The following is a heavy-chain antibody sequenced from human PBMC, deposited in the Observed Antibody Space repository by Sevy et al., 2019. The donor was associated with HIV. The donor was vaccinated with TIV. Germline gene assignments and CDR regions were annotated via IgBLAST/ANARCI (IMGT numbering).Heavy chain of an antibody. CDR1: GFTFSKYS. CDR3: AREGCTKPHDF. J-gene: IGHJ4*02. D-gene: IGHD2-8*01. Sequence: GGSLRLSCAASGFTFSKYSMSWVRQPPGKGLGWVSTLSFGCGEINYADSVKGRFTNSRDKSKSSVYLQMNNLRPEEKSVYYCAREGCTKPHDFWGQGTLVTVSS. V-gene: IGHV3-23*01. CDR2: LSFGCGEI.